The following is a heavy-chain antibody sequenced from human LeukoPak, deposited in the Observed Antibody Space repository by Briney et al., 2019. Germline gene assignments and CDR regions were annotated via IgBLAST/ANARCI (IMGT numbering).Heavy chain of an antibody. CDR1: GGTFSSYA. D-gene: IGHD3-10*01. CDR2: IIPIFGTA. Sequence: SVKVSCKASGGTFSSYAISWVRQAPGQGLEWMGGIIPIFGTANYAQKFQGRVTITADESTSTAYMELSRLRSDDTAVYYCARASITMVRGVILNDAFDIWGQGTMVTVSS. V-gene: IGHV1-69*13. J-gene: IGHJ3*02. CDR3: ARASITMVRGVILNDAFDI.